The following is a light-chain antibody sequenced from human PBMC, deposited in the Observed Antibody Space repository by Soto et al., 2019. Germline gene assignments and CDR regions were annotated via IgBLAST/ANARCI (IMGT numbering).Light chain of an antibody. CDR3: QQYNVSPLT. Sequence: EIVMTQSPATLSVSPGGRATLSCRASLSVSSYLAWYQQKPGQTPKLLIYVASTRATGIPARFSGSGSGTEFTLTISSLQSEDFAVYYCQQYNVSPLTFGGGTKVEFK. CDR1: LSVSSY. J-gene: IGKJ4*01. CDR2: VAS. V-gene: IGKV3-15*01.